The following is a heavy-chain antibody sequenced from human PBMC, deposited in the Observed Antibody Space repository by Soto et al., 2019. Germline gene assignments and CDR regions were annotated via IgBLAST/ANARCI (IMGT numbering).Heavy chain of an antibody. CDR1: GYIFTSYG. V-gene: IGHV1-18*01. CDR3: ARGRYGDY. CDR2: ISAHNGNT. J-gene: IGHJ4*02. D-gene: IGHD4-17*01. Sequence: GPEVKKPGASVKVSCKGSGYIFTSYGIAWVRQAPGQGLEWMGWISAHNGNTEYAQKFQGRVTVTRDTSTSTAYLELRGLRSDDTALYYCARGRYGDYWGQGALVTVSS.